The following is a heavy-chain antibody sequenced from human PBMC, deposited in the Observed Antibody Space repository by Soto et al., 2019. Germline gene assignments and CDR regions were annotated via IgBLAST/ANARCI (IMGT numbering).Heavy chain of an antibody. CDR1: GYTFIGYY. Sequence: QVQLVQSGAEGKKPGASVKVSCKASGYTFIGYYIHWVRQAPGQGLEWMGRIKPRSGDTTYAQKFQGRLTMTRDTSISTAYMELSSLRSDDTAVYYCGRDGVGATPLGWFDPWGQGSLVTVSS. V-gene: IGHV1-2*06. D-gene: IGHD1-26*01. J-gene: IGHJ5*02. CDR2: IKPRSGDT. CDR3: GRDGVGATPLGWFDP.